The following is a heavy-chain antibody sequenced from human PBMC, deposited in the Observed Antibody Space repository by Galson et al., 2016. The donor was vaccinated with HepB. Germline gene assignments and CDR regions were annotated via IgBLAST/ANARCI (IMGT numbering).Heavy chain of an antibody. J-gene: IGHJ4*02. Sequence: SLRLSCAASGFAFSDYSMNWVRQAPGKGLQWAAYISSTSDTIYYADSVKGRFTISRDNANSSLHLQMNSLRDDDTAVYYCARENVLRFLELDYWGQGILVSVSS. CDR1: GFAFSDYS. CDR2: ISSTSDTI. CDR3: ARENVLRFLELDY. V-gene: IGHV3-48*02. D-gene: IGHD3-3*01.